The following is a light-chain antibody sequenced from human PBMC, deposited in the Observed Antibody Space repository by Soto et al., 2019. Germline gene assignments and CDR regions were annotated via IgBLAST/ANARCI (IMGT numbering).Light chain of an antibody. Sequence: EIVLTQSPGTVSLSPGVRATLSCRASQSVGSRWLAWYQQKPGQAPRVLIYGGSNRATGIPDRFSGSGSGTDFTLTISRLEPEEFAVYYCQQYYSSRTFGQGTKVEMK. CDR3: QQYYSSRT. V-gene: IGKV3-20*01. CDR1: QSVGSRW. CDR2: GGS. J-gene: IGKJ1*01.